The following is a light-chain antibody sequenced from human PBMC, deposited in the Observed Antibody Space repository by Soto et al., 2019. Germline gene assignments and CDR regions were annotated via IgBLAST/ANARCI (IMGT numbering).Light chain of an antibody. CDR1: SSDVGGYNY. Sequence: QSVLTQPASVSGSPGQSITISCTGTSSDVGGYNYVSWYQQHPGKAPKLMIYDVSNRPSGVSNRFSGSKSGNTASLTISGLQAEDEADYYCSSYTSSINLYVFGTWTKVTVL. CDR3: SSYTSSINLYV. V-gene: IGLV2-14*01. J-gene: IGLJ1*01. CDR2: DVS.